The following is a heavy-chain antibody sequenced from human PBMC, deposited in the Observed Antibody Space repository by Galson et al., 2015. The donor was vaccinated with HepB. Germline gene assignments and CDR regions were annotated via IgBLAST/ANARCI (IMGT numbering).Heavy chain of an antibody. CDR1: GYSFTSYW. V-gene: IGHV5-51*03. Sequence: QSGAEVKKPGESLKISCKGSGYSFTSYWIGWVRQMPGKGLEWMGIIYPGDSDTRYSPSFQGQVTISADKSISTAYLQWSSLKASDTAMYYCARRRRVVTAGLLWFDPWGQGTLVTVSS. J-gene: IGHJ5*02. D-gene: IGHD2-21*02. CDR2: IYPGDSDT. CDR3: ARRRRVVTAGLLWFDP.